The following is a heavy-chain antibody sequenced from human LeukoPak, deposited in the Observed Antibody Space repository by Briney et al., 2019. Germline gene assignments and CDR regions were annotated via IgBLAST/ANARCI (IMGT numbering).Heavy chain of an antibody. V-gene: IGHV4-39*01. Sequence: SETLSLTSAVYGGSFSGYYWGWIRQPPGKGLEWIGSIYYSGSTYYNPSLKSRVTISVDTSKNQFSLKLSSVTAADTAVYYCARQGVVVPGAFDPWGQGTLVTVSS. D-gene: IGHD2-2*01. CDR3: ARQGVVVPGAFDP. CDR2: IYYSGST. J-gene: IGHJ5*02. CDR1: GGSFSGYY.